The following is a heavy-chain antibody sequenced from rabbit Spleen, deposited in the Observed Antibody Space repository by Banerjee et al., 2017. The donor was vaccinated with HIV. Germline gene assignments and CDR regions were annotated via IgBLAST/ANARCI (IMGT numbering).Heavy chain of an antibody. CDR3: ARGRLNNGDGFNL. CDR2: IYTGSSGNT. J-gene: IGHJ4*01. Sequence: QEQLVESGGGLVQPEGSLTLTCKASGFDFSSNAMCWVRQAPGKGLEWIGCIYTGSSGNTYYASWAKGRFTISKTSSTTVTLQMTGLTAADTATYFCARGRLNNGDGFNLWGPGTLVTVS. CDR1: GFDFSSNA. D-gene: IGHD2-1*01. V-gene: IGHV1S45*01.